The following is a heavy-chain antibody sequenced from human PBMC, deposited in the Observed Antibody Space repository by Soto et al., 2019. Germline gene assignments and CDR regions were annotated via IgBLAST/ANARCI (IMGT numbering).Heavy chain of an antibody. D-gene: IGHD3-10*01. Sequence: RESLKISCGGSGYDFNTNWFGWVRQLPGRGLEWVGIMYPGDSDTRYNPSLQGHVTLSVDVTVSTAFLQWRSLETSDTGMYFWARLPRYCNQTRSYSADHWGQGTQLTVSS. V-gene: IGHV5-51*01. CDR2: MYPGDSDT. CDR1: GYDFNTNW. CDR3: ARLPRYCNQTRSYSADH. J-gene: IGHJ4*02.